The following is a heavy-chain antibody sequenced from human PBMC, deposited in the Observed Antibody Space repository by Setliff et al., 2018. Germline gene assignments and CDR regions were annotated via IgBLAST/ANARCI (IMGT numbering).Heavy chain of an antibody. CDR3: TRGRQNYYYMDV. J-gene: IGHJ6*03. Sequence: SETLSLTCTVSGGSVTSYYWSWIRQAAGKGLEWAGRISSNGRTNYNPSLEGRVSMSVDTSKNQISLHLTSMTTADTALYYCTRGRQNYYYMDVWG. CDR2: ISSNGRT. V-gene: IGHV4-4*07. CDR1: GGSVTSYY.